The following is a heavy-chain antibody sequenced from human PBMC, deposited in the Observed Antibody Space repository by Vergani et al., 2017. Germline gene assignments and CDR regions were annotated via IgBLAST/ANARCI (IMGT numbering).Heavy chain of an antibody. CDR1: GFTFSSYA. Sequence: EVQLLESGGGLVQPGGSLRLSCAASGFTFSSYAMSWVRQAPGKGLEWVSGIRGSGGSTYYADSVKGRFTISRDNSKNPLYLQMNSLRAEDTAVYYCAKDISVYYDSSGYYIVDAFDIWGQGTMVTVSS. J-gene: IGHJ3*02. CDR3: AKDISVYYDSSGYYIVDAFDI. D-gene: IGHD3-22*01. CDR2: IRGSGGST. V-gene: IGHV3-23*01.